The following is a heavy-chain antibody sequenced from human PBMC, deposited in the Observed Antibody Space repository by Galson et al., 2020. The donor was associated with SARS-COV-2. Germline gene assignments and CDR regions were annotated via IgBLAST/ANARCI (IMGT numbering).Heavy chain of an antibody. D-gene: IGHD1-1*01. CDR3: ARILPSGNYDH. CDR1: GITIRGYR. CDR2: INRAGTQE. J-gene: IGHJ4*02. V-gene: IGHV3-7*01. Sequence: GEFPKISCPAFGITIRGYRMTWVRNPPGRGLEGVAYINRAGTQENNVDSARGRFTISRDNVESSVYLQMNSLRAKDTAVYYCARILPSGNYDHWGQGTLFTVSS.